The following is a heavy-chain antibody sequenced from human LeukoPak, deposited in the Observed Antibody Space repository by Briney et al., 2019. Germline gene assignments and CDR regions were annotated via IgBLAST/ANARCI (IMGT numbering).Heavy chain of an antibody. J-gene: IGHJ6*03. CDR2: IYYSGST. CDR1: GGSISSSSYY. CDR3: ARLAQGYSSGWYNVGYMDV. D-gene: IGHD6-19*01. V-gene: IGHV4-39*01. Sequence: SETLSLTCSVSGGSISSSSYYWGWIRQPPGKGLEWIGRIYYSGSTYYNPSLKSGVAIAVDTSKNQCSLKLSSVTAADTAVDYCARLAQGYSSGWYNVGYMDVWGKGTTVTVSS.